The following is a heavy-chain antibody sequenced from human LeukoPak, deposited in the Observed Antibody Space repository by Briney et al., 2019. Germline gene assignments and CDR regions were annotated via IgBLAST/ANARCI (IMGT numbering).Heavy chain of an antibody. CDR3: ARDRRYCSSTSCYGRGSHYYYMDV. CDR2: INPNSGGT. D-gene: IGHD2-2*01. Sequence: ASVKVSCKASGYTFTGYYMHWVRQAPGQGLEWMGWINPNSGGTNYAQKFQGRVTMTRDTSISTAYMELSRLRSDDTAVYYCARDRRYCSSTSCYGRGSHYYYMDVWGKGTTVTISS. CDR1: GYTFTGYY. J-gene: IGHJ6*03. V-gene: IGHV1-2*02.